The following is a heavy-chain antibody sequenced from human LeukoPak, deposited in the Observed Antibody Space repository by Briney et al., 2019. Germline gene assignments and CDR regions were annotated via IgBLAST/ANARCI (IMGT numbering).Heavy chain of an antibody. CDR1: GFTFSTYA. J-gene: IGHJ4*02. Sequence: GGSLRLSCAASGFTFSTYAMSWVRQAPGKGLEWVSLISDSGGRTYYADSVKGRFTISRDNSKNTVFLQMNSLRAEDTAVYYCAKDRKYLDYWGQGTLVTVSS. CDR3: AKDRKYLDY. D-gene: IGHD1-14*01. CDR2: ISDSGGRT. V-gene: IGHV3-23*01.